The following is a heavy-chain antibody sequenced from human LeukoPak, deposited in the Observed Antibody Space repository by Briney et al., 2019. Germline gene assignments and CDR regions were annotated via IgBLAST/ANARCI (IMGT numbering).Heavy chain of an antibody. D-gene: IGHD6-19*01. CDR1: GIPFSDFS. CDR2: ISYDGSNK. Sequence: PGGSLRLSCATSGIPFSDFSMTWVRQAPGKGLEWVAVISYDGSNKYYADSVKGRFTISRDNSKNTLYLQMNSLRAEDTAVYYCASAPASDSSGWSPASYWGQGTLVTVSS. V-gene: IGHV3-30*04. J-gene: IGHJ4*02. CDR3: ASAPASDSSGWSPASY.